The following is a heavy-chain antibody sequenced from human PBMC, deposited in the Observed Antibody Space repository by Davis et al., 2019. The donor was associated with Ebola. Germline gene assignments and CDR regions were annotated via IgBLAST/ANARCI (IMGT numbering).Heavy chain of an antibody. D-gene: IGHD2-21*01. CDR1: GGSFTAYF. V-gene: IGHV4-34*01. J-gene: IGHJ4*02. CDR3: ARHGAGVRPLDS. Sequence: SETLSLTCAVYGGSFTAYFWSWIRQPPGKGLEWIGETSHHPDYTNYSPSFGGRVTISVDSSKNQFSLKIHSVTAADTAVYYCARHGAGVRPLDSWGQCTLVTVSS. CDR2: TSHHPDYT.